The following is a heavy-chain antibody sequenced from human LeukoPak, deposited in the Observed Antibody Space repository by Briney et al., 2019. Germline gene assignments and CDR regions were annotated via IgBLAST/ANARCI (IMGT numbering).Heavy chain of an antibody. Sequence: GRSLRLSCAASGFTFSSYSMNWVRQAPGKGLEWVSSISSSSSYIYYADSVKGRFTISRDNAKNSLYLQMNSLRAEDTAVYYCARGRDEFVAAAGNYFDYWGQGTLATVSS. CDR3: ARGRDEFVAAAGNYFDY. D-gene: IGHD6-13*01. J-gene: IGHJ4*02. V-gene: IGHV3-21*01. CDR2: ISSSSSYI. CDR1: GFTFSSYS.